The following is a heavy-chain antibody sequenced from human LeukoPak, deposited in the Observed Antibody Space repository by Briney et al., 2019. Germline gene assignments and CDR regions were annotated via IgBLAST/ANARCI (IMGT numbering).Heavy chain of an antibody. J-gene: IGHJ4*02. CDR2: IYYSGST. CDR3: ASGRIWLLDY. Sequence: SETLSLTCAVYGGSFSDSYWSWIRQPPGKGLEWIGSIYYSGSTYYNPSLKSRVTISVDTSKNQFSLKLSSVTAADTAVYYCASGRIWLLDYWGQGTLVTVSS. CDR1: GGSFSDSY. V-gene: IGHV4-34*01. D-gene: IGHD3-16*01.